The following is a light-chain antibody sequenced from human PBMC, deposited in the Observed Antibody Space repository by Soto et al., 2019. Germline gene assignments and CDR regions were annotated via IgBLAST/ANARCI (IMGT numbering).Light chain of an antibody. CDR3: QQYDVYST. CDR1: QSISGW. J-gene: IGKJ1*01. Sequence: DIQMTQSPSTLSASVGDRVIITCRASQSISGWLAWYKQKPGIAPKLLIYKASTLQDGVPPRFSGSGFGTEFTLTISSLQPDDCGLYYCQQYDVYSTFGQGTKVEIK. CDR2: KAS. V-gene: IGKV1-5*03.